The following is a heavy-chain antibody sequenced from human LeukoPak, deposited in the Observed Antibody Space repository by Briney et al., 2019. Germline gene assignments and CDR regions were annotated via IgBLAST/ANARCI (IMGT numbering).Heavy chain of an antibody. CDR3: AREIHGGFNPGAY. CDR2: IHRSGSP. D-gene: IGHD1-14*01. Sequence: SETLSLTCTVSLDSTTSNFWSWVRQSPGKGLEWIGEIHRSGSPNYNPSLQSRVTVSIDRSRNQIALELSSVTAADTAVYYCAREIHGGFNPGAYWGQGTLVTVSS. CDR1: LDSTTSNF. V-gene: IGHV4-4*02. J-gene: IGHJ4*02.